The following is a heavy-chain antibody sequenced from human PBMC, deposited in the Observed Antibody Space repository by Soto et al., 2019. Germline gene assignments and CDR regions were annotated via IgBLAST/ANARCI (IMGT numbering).Heavy chain of an antibody. D-gene: IGHD6-19*01. Sequence: PGGSLRLSCAASGFTFSNFSMSWVRQAPGRGLEWVSGISASGRDIHYADSVKDRFTVSRDNSKNTLYLQMNSLRAEDTAIYYCAKGKTSGWYYFDYWGQRALVTVCS. V-gene: IGHV3-23*01. CDR3: AKGKTSGWYYFDY. CDR2: ISASGRDI. CDR1: GFTFSNFS. J-gene: IGHJ4*02.